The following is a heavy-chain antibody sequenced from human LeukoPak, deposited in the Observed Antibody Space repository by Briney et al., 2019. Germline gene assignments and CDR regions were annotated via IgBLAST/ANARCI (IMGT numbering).Heavy chain of an antibody. J-gene: IGHJ3*02. D-gene: IGHD5-18*01. CDR1: GYTLTELA. CDR2: FDPEDGET. V-gene: IGHV1-24*01. Sequence: ASVKVSCKVSGYTLTELAMHWVRQTPVKGLEWMGGFDPEDGETTYAQKFQGRVTMTEDTSTDTAYMELSGLRSEDTAVSYCATDVGYNDGYKSFDIWGQGTMVTVSS. CDR3: ATDVGYNDGYKSFDI.